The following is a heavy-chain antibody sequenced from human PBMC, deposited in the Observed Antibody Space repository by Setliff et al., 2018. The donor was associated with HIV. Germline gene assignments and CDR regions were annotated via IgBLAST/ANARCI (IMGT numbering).Heavy chain of an antibody. CDR2: IVPVLNRA. J-gene: IGHJ6*03. V-gene: IGHV1-69*10. CDR3: ARKAGTTLHYHYYYMDV. Sequence: SVKVSCKASGGTCRTYGVSWVRLAPGQGLEWMGGIVPVLNRADYAQRFHCRDTITADESTNTVYMELRSLTPEDTAIYYCARKAGTTLHYHYYYMDVWGKGTTVTVSS. CDR1: GGTCRTYG. D-gene: IGHD1-7*01.